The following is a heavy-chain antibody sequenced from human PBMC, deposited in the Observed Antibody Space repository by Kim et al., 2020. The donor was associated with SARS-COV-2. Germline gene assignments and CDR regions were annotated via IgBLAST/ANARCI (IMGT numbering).Heavy chain of an antibody. CDR2: MTNDGSLI. V-gene: IGHV3-21*01. J-gene: IGHJ3*01. CDR1: GFNFNNYD. CDR3: AKNPGFSALYVLWRGFD. Sequence: GGSLRLSCAASGFNFNNYDMNWVRQAPGKGLEWVAPMTNDGSLIYYADSLKGRFTISKDSAKNTLFLHMNSLKTEDTAVYYCAKNPGFSALYVLWRGFD. D-gene: IGHD2-8*01.